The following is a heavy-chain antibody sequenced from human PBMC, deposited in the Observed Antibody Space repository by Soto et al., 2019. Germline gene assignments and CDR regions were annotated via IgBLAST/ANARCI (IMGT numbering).Heavy chain of an antibody. D-gene: IGHD2-2*01. CDR3: ARGGDCSKTSCYWARLYYGLGV. V-gene: IGHV3-13*01. Sequence: GGSLRLSCAASGFTFSSYDMHWVRPATGKGLEWVSAIGTAGDTYYSGSVKGRFTVSRENVKNSLYLQMNSLRAGDTAVYYCARGGDCSKTSCYWARLYYGLGVWGQGTTVTVSS. CDR2: IGTAGDT. J-gene: IGHJ6*02. CDR1: GFTFSSYD.